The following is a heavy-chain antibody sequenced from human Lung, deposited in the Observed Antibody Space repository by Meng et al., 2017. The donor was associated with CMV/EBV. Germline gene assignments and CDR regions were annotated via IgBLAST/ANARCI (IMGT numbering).Heavy chain of an antibody. CDR1: GGSISSYY. Sequence: SETLSLXXPVSGGSISSYYWSWIRQPPGKGLEWIGYIYYSGSTNYNPSLKSRVTISVDTSKNQFSLKLSSVTAADTAVYYCASVTGSSDSSGYYYYYGMDVWGQWPTVTVSS. V-gene: IGHV4-59*01. CDR2: IYYSGST. J-gene: IGHJ6*02. CDR3: ASVTGSSDSSGYYYYYGMDV. D-gene: IGHD3-22*01.